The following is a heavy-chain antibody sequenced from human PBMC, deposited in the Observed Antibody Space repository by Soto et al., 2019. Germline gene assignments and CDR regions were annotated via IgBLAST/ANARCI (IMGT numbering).Heavy chain of an antibody. D-gene: IGHD3-10*01. V-gene: IGHV3-30*03. CDR3: ATLWGGPADY. Sequence: QVQLVESGGGVVQPGRSLRLSCAASGISFSRFGMHWVRQAPGKGLEWVEVMSYDGSEESYADSVKGRFTSYRDNSKTTLYLQMNSLRAEDTAVYYCATLWGGPADYWGQGTLVTVSS. J-gene: IGHJ4*02. CDR2: MSYDGSEE. CDR1: GISFSRFG.